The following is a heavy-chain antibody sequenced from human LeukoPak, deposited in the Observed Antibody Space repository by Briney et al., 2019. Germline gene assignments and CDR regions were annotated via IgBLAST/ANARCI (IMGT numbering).Heavy chain of an antibody. CDR2: ISYDGSNK. CDR1: GFTFSSYG. CDR3: ARGPQWLVTYFDF. Sequence: GGSLRLSCAASGFTFSSYGMHWVRQAPGKGLEWVAVISYDGSNKYFADSVKGRFTISRDNFKNTLYLQMNTLRAEDTAVYYCARGPQWLVTYFDFWGQGTLVTVSS. V-gene: IGHV3-30*19. J-gene: IGHJ4*02. D-gene: IGHD6-19*01.